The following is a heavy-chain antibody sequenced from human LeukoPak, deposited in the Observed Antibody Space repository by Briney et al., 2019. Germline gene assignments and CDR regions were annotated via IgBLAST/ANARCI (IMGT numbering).Heavy chain of an antibody. CDR3: ARGVRIAAAGHDY. V-gene: IGHV3-74*01. CDR2: IISDGSST. J-gene: IGHJ4*02. CDR1: GFTFSSYW. D-gene: IGHD6-13*01. Sequence: QPGGSLRLSCAPSGFTFSSYWTHCVRHAPGKWLVWVSRIISDGSSTSYVDSVKGRITISRDNAKNTLYLQMNSLSAEDTAVYYCARGVRIAAAGHDYWGQGTLVTVSS.